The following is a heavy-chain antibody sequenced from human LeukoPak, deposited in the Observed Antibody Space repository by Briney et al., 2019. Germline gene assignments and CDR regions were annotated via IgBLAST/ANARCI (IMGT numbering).Heavy chain of an antibody. J-gene: IGHJ4*02. V-gene: IGHV1-2*02. Sequence: ASVKVSCKASGYTFTGYYMHWVRQAPGQGLEWMGWINPNSGDTNFAQKFQGRVTMTRDTSISTAYMELSRLRSDDTAVYYCARGRWLQPYYFDYWGQGTLVTVSS. CDR3: ARGRWLQPYYFDY. CDR1: GYTFTGYY. CDR2: INPNSGDT. D-gene: IGHD5-24*01.